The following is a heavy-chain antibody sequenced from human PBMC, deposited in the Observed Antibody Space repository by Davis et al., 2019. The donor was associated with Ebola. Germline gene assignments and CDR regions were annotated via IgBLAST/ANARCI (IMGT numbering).Heavy chain of an antibody. CDR1: GGSISSGGYY. J-gene: IGHJ6*02. D-gene: IGHD3-10*01. CDR3: ARDLRAMVRGVSPLSRGMDV. V-gene: IGHV4-31*03. CDR2: IYYSGST. Sequence: PSETLSLTCTVSGGSISSGGYYWSWIRQHPGKGLEWIGYIYYSGSTYYNPSLKSRVTISVDTSKNQFSLKLRSVTAADTAVYYCARDLRAMVRGVSPLSRGMDVWGQGTTVTVSS.